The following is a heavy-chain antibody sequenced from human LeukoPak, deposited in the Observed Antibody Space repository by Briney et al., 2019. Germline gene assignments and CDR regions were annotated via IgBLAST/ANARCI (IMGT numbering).Heavy chain of an antibody. V-gene: IGHV3-73*01. CDR1: GFTFSGSA. Sequence: GGSLRLSCAASGFTFSGSAMHWVRQASGKGLEWVGRIRSKANSYATAYAASVKGKFTISRDDSKNTAYLQMNSLKTEDTAVYYCTRHGGYSYGLNMDVWGKGTTVTISS. CDR3: TRHGGYSYGLNMDV. D-gene: IGHD5-18*01. J-gene: IGHJ6*03. CDR2: IRSKANSYAT.